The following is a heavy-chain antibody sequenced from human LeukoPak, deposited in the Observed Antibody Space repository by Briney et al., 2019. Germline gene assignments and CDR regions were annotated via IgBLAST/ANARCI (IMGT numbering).Heavy chain of an antibody. CDR2: ISGSSSYA. CDR3: ARDRGENYDSSGYYDY. V-gene: IGHV3-11*06. D-gene: IGHD3-22*01. J-gene: IGHJ4*02. Sequence: GGSLRLSCAAPGFTFSNYYMSWIRQAPGKGLEWLSYISGSSSYANYADSVKGRFTVSRDNAKESLYLQMTSLRAEDTAVYYCARDRGENYDSSGYYDYWGQGTLVTVSS. CDR1: GFTFSNYY.